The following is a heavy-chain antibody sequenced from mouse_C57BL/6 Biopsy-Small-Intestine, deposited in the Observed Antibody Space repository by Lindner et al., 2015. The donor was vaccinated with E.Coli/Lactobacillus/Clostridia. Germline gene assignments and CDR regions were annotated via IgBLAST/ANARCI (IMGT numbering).Heavy chain of an antibody. CDR1: EAPSAAMV. D-gene: IGHD1-1*01. CDR2: IIPIFNTA. Sequence: SVKVSCKALEAPSAAMVSAGCDRPLDKGLSGWEGIIPIFNTANYAQKFQGRVTITADESTSTAYMELSSLRSEDTAVYYCARREIFGVVIRNYGMDVWGQGTTVTVSS. J-gene: IGHJ1*01. CDR3: ARREIFGVVIRNYGMDV. V-gene: IGHV1-69*02.